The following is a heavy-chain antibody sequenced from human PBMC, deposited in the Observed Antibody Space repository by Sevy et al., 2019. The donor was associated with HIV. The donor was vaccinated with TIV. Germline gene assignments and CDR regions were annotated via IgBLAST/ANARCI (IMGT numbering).Heavy chain of an antibody. CDR1: GFSFSGYN. CDR2: LSSSTSTI. Sequence: GGSLRLSCAASGFSFSGYNMNWVRQAPGKGLEWVSYLSSSTSTIHYADSVKGRFTISRDNAKNSLFLPMNSLRDEDTAVYYCARDSSWNYDSYFYGMDVWGQGTTVTVSS. J-gene: IGHJ6*02. V-gene: IGHV3-48*02. CDR3: ARDSSWNYDSYFYGMDV. D-gene: IGHD1-7*01.